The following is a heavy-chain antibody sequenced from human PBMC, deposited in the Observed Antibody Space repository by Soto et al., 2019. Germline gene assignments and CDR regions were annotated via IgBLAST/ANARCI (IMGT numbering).Heavy chain of an antibody. V-gene: IGHV4-31*03. CDR2: IYYSGST. J-gene: IGHJ3*02. Sequence: PSETLSLTCTVSGGSLSSVDYYWSWIRQHPGKGLEWIGYIYYSGSTYYNPSLKSRVTISVDTSKNQFSLKLSSVTAADTAVYYCASTHIVVVTDAFDIWGQGTMVTVSS. CDR1: GGSLSSVDYY. CDR3: ASTHIVVVTDAFDI. D-gene: IGHD2-21*02.